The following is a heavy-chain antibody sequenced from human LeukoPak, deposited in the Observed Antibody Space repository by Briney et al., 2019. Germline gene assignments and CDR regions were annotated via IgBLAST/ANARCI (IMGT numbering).Heavy chain of an antibody. V-gene: IGHV1-18*01. CDR2: ISAYNGNT. J-gene: IGHJ6*03. Sequence: VASVKVSCKASGYTFTSYGISWVRQAPGQGLEWMGWISAYNGNTNYAQKLQGRVTMTTDTSTSTAYMELRSLRSDDTAVYYCARVVPSSWAYYYYYMDVWGKGTTVTVSS. CDR3: ARVVPSSWAYYYYYMDV. CDR1: GYTFTSYG. D-gene: IGHD2-2*01.